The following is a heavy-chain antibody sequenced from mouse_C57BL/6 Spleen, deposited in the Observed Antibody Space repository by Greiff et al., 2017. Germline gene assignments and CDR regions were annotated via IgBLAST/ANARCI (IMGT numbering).Heavy chain of an antibody. CDR1: GYTFTEYT. D-gene: IGHD1-1*01. Sequence: VQLQQSGAELVKPGASVKLSCKASGYTFTEYTIHWVKQRSGQGLEWIGWFYPGSGSIKYNEKFKDKATLTADKSSSTVYMELSRLTSEDSAVYFCARHEDRGLRDPYYYAMDYWGQGTSVTVSS. CDR2: FYPGSGSI. CDR3: ARHEDRGLRDPYYYAMDY. V-gene: IGHV1-62-2*01. J-gene: IGHJ4*01.